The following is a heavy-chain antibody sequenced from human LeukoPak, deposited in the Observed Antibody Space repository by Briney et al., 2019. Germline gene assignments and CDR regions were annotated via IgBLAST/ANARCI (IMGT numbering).Heavy chain of an antibody. CDR3: ARDTQGKGSAFDI. CDR2: INPNSGGT. CDR1: GYTFTGYY. D-gene: IGHD3-10*01. J-gene: IGHJ3*02. Sequence: ASVKVSCKASGYTFTGYYMHWVRQAPGQGLEWMGWINPNSGGTNYAQKFQGRVTMTRDTSISTAYMELSRLRSDDTAVCYCARDTQGKGSAFDIWGQGTMVTVSS. V-gene: IGHV1-2*02.